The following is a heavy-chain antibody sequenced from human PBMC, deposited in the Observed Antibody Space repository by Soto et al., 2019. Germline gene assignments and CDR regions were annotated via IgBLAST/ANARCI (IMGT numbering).Heavy chain of an antibody. Sequence: QVQLVESGGGVVQPGRSLRLSCAASGFTFSTYGMHWVRQAPGKGLEWVAVISYDGSNKYYADYVKGRFTISRDNSKDTLSLLMNSLRAADTAVYYCSLTLEALPGIYVVAALNYWGQGTLVTVSS. CDR2: ISYDGSNK. CDR3: SLTLEALPGIYVVAALNY. D-gene: IGHD1-26*01. CDR1: GFTFSTYG. V-gene: IGHV3-30*03. J-gene: IGHJ4*02.